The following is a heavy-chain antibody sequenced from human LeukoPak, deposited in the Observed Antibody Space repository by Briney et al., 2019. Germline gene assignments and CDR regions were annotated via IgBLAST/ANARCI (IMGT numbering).Heavy chain of an antibody. CDR3: TIEEGYCTNGVCYMDFGY. Sequence: PGGSLRLSCTASGFTFGDYAMSWFRQAPGKGLEWVGFIRSKAYGGTTEYAASVKGRFTISRDDSKSIAYLQMNSLKTEETAVYYCTIEEGYCTNGVCYMDFGYWGQGTLVTVSS. CDR2: IRSKAYGGTT. CDR1: GFTFGDYA. V-gene: IGHV3-49*03. D-gene: IGHD2-8*01. J-gene: IGHJ4*02.